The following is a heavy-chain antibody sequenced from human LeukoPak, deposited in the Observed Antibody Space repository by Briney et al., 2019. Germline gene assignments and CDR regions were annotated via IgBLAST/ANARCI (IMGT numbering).Heavy chain of an antibody. V-gene: IGHV3-74*01. CDR2: IDTDGSDT. CDR3: ARATGVHALDI. CDR1: GFTFRRYW. D-gene: IGHD4-23*01. Sequence: PGGSLRLSCAASGFTFRRYWMHWVRQAPGKGLVWVSRIDTDGSDTTYADSVKGRFAISRDNSKNTVYLQMNSLRAEDTAVYYCARATGVHALDIWGQGTMVTVSS. J-gene: IGHJ3*02.